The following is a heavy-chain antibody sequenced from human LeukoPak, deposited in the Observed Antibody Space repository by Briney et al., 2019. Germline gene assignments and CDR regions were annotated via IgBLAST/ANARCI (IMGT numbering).Heavy chain of an antibody. CDR3: VRTSGYLAY. Sequence: GGSLRLSCAASGITFSSYGMGWVRQAPVKGLEWVSAITGGGDTTYYADSVKGRFTISRDNSKNTLFLQMNSLRADDTAVYYCVRTSGYLAYWGQGTLVTVSS. CDR2: ITGGGDTT. CDR1: GITFSSYG. J-gene: IGHJ4*02. V-gene: IGHV3-23*01. D-gene: IGHD3-9*01.